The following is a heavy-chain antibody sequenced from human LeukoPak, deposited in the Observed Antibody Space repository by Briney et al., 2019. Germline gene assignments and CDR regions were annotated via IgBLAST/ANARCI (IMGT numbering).Heavy chain of an antibody. CDR3: ARDHWSDDYVWGSYGY. D-gene: IGHD3-16*01. CDR2: ISAYNGNT. Sequence: GASVKVSCKASGYTFTSYGISWVRQAPGQGLEWMGWISAYNGNTNYAQKLQGRVTMTTDTSTSTAYMELRSLRSDDTAVYYCARDHWSDDYVWGSYGYWGQGTLVTVSS. J-gene: IGHJ4*02. CDR1: GYTFTSYG. V-gene: IGHV1-18*01.